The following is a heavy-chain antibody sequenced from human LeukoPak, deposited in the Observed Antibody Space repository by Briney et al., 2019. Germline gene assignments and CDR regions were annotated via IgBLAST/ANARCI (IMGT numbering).Heavy chain of an antibody. CDR3: ARELYYYDSSGYSNWFDP. CDR1: GYTFTSYG. V-gene: IGHV1-18*01. CDR2: ISAYNGNT. D-gene: IGHD3-22*01. J-gene: IGHJ5*02. Sequence: GASVKVSCKASGYTFTSYGISWVRQAPGQGLEWMGWISAYNGNTNYAQKLQGRVTMTTDTSTSTAYMELRSLRSGDTAVYYCARELYYYDSSGYSNWFDPWGQGTLVTVSS.